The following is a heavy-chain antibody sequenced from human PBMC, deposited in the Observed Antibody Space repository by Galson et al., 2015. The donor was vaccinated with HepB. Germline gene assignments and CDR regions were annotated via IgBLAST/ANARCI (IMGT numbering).Heavy chain of an antibody. J-gene: IGHJ4*02. CDR1: GFSLSTNKVG. CDR3: AHWTEYYCSSGSYGRSFDY. CDR2: IYWDDDR. Sequence: PALVKPTQTLTLTCTFSGFSLSTNKVGVGWIRQPPGKALEWLALIYWDDDRRYSPSLKSRLTITKDTSKNQVVLTMTNMDPVDTATYHCAHWTEYYCSSGSYGRSFDYWSQGTLVTVSS. D-gene: IGHD3-10*01. V-gene: IGHV2-5*02.